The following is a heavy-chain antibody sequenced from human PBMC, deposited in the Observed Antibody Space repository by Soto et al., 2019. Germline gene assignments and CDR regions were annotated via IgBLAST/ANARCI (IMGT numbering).Heavy chain of an antibody. V-gene: IGHV4-34*01. D-gene: IGHD3-16*02. CDR1: GGSFSGYY. J-gene: IGHJ4*02. Sequence: SETLSLTCAVYGGSFSGYYWSWIRQPPGKGLEWIGEINHSGSTNYNPSLKSRVTISVDTSKNQFSLKLSSVTAADTAVYYCATLMRPIMITFGGVIQHDYWGQGTLVTVSS. CDR2: INHSGST. CDR3: ATLMRPIMITFGGVIQHDY.